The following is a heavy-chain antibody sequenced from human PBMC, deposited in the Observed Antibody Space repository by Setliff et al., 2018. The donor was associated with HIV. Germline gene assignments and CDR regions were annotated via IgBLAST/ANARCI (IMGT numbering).Heavy chain of an antibody. CDR1: GYTFTSYA. D-gene: IGHD4-17*01. V-gene: IGHV1-3*01. CDR2: INAGTGNT. CDR3: ARAVNDYGDYYFDY. J-gene: IGHJ4*02. Sequence: ASVKVSCKASGYTFTSYAMHWVRQAPGQRLEWMGWINAGTGNTKYSQNFQGRVTFSRDTSASTAYMGLSSLRSEDTAVYYCARAVNDYGDYYFDYWGQGTLVTVSS.